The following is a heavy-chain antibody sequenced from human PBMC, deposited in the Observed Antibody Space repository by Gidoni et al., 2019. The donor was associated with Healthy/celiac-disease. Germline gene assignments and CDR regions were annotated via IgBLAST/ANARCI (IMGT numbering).Heavy chain of an antibody. CDR1: GFTFSSDG. D-gene: IGHD3-9*01. J-gene: IGHJ6*02. Sequence: QVQLVESGGGVVLLGRSLRLSCAASGFTFSSDGMHWVRQAPGKGLGWVAVIVYEGSKKYNEDAVKGRVSISRDNYKNKLYLQMNRLRAGDTAVDDCAKGRNDSVTRGFSDGMDVWGQGTTVTVSS. CDR3: AKGRNDSVTRGFSDGMDV. CDR2: IVYEGSKK. V-gene: IGHV3-30*18.